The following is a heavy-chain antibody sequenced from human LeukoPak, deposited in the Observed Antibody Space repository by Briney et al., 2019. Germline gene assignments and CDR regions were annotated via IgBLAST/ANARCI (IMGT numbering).Heavy chain of an antibody. CDR2: TSGSGDDT. V-gene: IGHV3-23*01. D-gene: IGHD2-15*01. CDR1: GFTFSSYG. J-gene: IGHJ4*02. Sequence: GGSLRLSCVASGFTFSSYGMSWVRQAPGKGLEWVSSTSGSGDDTYYVDSVKGRFTLSRDNSKNTLYLQMNSLRADDTAVYYCAKKRSSGGATRFDYWGQGTLVTVSS. CDR3: AKKRSSGGATRFDY.